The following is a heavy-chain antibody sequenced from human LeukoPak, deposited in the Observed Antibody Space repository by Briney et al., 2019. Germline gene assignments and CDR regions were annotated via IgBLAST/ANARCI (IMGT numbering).Heavy chain of an antibody. J-gene: IGHJ3*02. D-gene: IGHD3-9*01. CDR2: ISSSSYI. Sequence: PGGSLRLSCAASGFTFSSYSMNWVRQAPGKGLEWVSSISSSSYIYYADSVKGRFTISRDNAKNSLYLQMNSLRAEDTAVYYCAREPVRYFDWSRSDAFDIWGQGTMVTVSS. V-gene: IGHV3-21*01. CDR1: GFTFSSYS. CDR3: AREPVRYFDWSRSDAFDI.